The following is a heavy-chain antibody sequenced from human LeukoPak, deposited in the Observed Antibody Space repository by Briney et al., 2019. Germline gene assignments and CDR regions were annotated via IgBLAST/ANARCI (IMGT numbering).Heavy chain of an antibody. D-gene: IGHD1-1*01. Sequence: GGSLRLSCGASGFTFSNYAMSWVRQAPGKGLEWVSGINDGSTRFYADSVKGRFIISTDASKDTMDLQMNNLRVEDTAIYYCIKVGKSGNNWGPPSWGQGALVTVS. CDR1: GFTFSNYA. CDR3: IKVGKSGNNWGPPS. CDR2: INDGSTR. J-gene: IGHJ5*02. V-gene: IGHV3-23*01.